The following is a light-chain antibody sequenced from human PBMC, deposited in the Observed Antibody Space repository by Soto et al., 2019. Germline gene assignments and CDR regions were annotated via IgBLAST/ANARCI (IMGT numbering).Light chain of an antibody. J-gene: IGKJ5*01. Sequence: EIVWPPSPATLSLSPVDRDPLSGRSSQSVRSYLAWYQQKPGQAPRLIISDASNRATGIPARFSGSGPGTDFTLTISSLEPEDLAFYYGQQRSNWPQITCGQGTRLEIK. V-gene: IGKV3-11*01. CDR1: QSVRSY. CDR3: QQRSNWPQIT. CDR2: DAS.